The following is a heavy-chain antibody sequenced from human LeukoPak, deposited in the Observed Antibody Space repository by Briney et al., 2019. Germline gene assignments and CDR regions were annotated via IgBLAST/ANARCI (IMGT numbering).Heavy chain of an antibody. CDR1: GFTFSSYG. CDR3: ARVNNRAWFGELSAYYFDY. J-gene: IGHJ4*02. D-gene: IGHD3-10*01. V-gene: IGHV3-33*03. Sequence: PGGSLRLSCAASGFTFSSYGMHWVRQAPGKGLEWVAVIWYDGSNKYYADSVKGRFTISRDNAKNSLYLQMNSLRAEDTAVYYCARVNNRAWFGELSAYYFDYWGQGTLVTVSS. CDR2: IWYDGSNK.